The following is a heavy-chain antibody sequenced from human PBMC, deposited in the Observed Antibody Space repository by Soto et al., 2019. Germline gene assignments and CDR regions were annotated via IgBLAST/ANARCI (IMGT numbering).Heavy chain of an antibody. V-gene: IGHV4-4*02. CDR2: IYHSGST. D-gene: IGHD3-22*01. CDR3: ERDSSYYDSSGYYRPHYFDY. CDR1: GGSISSSNW. J-gene: IGHJ4*02. Sequence: SETLSLTCGGSGGSISSSNWWSWVRQPPGKGREWIGEIYHSGSTNYNPSLKSRVTISVDKSKNQFSLKLSSVTAADTAVYYCERDSSYYDSSGYYRPHYFDYWGQGTLVTVSS.